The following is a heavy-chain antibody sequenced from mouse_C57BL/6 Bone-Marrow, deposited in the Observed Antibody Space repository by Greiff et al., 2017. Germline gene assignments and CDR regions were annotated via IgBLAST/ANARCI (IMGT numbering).Heavy chain of an antibody. J-gene: IGHJ1*03. CDR2: ISGGGGNT. CDR1: GFTFSSYT. D-gene: IGHD1-1*01. Sequence: EVQLLESGAGLVKPGGSLKLSCAASGFTFSSYTMSWVRQTPAKRLQWVAAISGGGGNTYYPDSVKGRFTLSRDNDKNNLYLQMSSLTSDATALYYCSRQVTTVLATYYIDVWGTGTTVTVSS. V-gene: IGHV5-9*01. CDR3: SRQVTTVLATYYIDV.